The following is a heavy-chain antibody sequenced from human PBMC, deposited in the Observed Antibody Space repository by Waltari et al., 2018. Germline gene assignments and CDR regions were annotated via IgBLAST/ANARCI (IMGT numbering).Heavy chain of an antibody. V-gene: IGHV1-69*11. D-gene: IGHD4-4*01. CDR1: GGTFSSYA. CDR2: THPILGPS. J-gene: IGHJ2*01. Sequence: QVQLVQSGAEVKKPGSSVKVSCKASGGTFSSYAISWVRQAPGQGLEWMGGTHPILGPSNYARKFQGRVTITADEYTSTAYMELSSLRSEDTAVDYCARDHPTTGNWYFDLWGRGTLVTVSS. CDR3: ARDHPTTGNWYFDL.